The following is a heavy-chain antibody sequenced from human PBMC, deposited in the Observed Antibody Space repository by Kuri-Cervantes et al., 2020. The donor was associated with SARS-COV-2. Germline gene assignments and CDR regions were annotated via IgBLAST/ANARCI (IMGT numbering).Heavy chain of an antibody. Sequence: SETLSLTCAVYGGSFSSYYWSWIRQPPGKGLEWIGEINHSGSTNYNPSLKSRVTISVDTSKNQFSLKLSSVTAADTAVYYCARGGRIAVAGILLPLYYYGMDVWGQGTTVTVSS. CDR1: GGSFSSYY. CDR3: ARGGRIAVAGILLPLYYYGMDV. D-gene: IGHD6-19*01. J-gene: IGHJ6*02. CDR2: INHSGST. V-gene: IGHV4-34*01.